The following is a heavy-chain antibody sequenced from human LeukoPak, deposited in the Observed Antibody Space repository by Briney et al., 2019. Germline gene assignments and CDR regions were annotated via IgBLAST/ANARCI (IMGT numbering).Heavy chain of an antibody. CDR3: ARDPPGSGSYYDY. V-gene: IGHV4-34*01. D-gene: IGHD3-10*01. CDR1: GGSFSGYY. CDR2: INHSGST. Sequence: PSETLSLTCAVYGGSFSGYYWSWIRQPPGKGLEWIGEINHSGSTNYNPSLKSRVTISVDTSKKQFSLKLSSVTAADTAVYYCARDPPGSGSYYDYWGQGTLVTVSS. J-gene: IGHJ4*02.